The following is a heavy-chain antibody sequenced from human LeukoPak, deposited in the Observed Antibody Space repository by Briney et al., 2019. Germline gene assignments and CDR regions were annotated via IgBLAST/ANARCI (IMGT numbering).Heavy chain of an antibody. V-gene: IGHV3-48*01. CDR2: LSSSSSTI. D-gene: IGHD6-6*01. J-gene: IGHJ6*03. CDR3: ARGLRAAPRAGYMDV. CDR1: GFTFRSYS. Sequence: GSLSLSFPASGFTFRSYSMNWVRPAPGKGLAWVSYLSSSSSTIYYADSVKGRFTLSRDNAKNSLYLQMNSLRAEDTAVYYCARGLRAAPRAGYMDVWGKGTTVTVSS.